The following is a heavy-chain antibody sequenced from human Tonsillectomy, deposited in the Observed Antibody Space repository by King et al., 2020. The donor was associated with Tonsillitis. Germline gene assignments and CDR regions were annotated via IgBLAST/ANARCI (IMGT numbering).Heavy chain of an antibody. CDR2: VYYSGST. CDR3: ARPYDSSGYYQFDY. Sequence: PLQESGPGLVKPSETLSLTCTVSADSISGSSYYWGWIRQPPGKGLEWIGTVYYSGSTYYNPSLKSRVTMSVDTSKNQFSLKLSSVTAADTAVYYCARPYDSSGYYQFDYWGQGTLVTVSS. J-gene: IGHJ4*02. CDR1: ADSISGSSYY. D-gene: IGHD3-22*01. V-gene: IGHV4-39*01.